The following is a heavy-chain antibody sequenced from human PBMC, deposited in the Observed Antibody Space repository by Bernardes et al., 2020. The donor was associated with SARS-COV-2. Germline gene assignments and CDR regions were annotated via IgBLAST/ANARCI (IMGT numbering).Heavy chain of an antibody. J-gene: IGHJ6*03. D-gene: IGHD3-10*01. Sequence: SETLSLTCAVYGGSFSGYYWSWIRQPPGKGLEWIGEINHSGSTNYNPSLKSRVIISVDTSKNQFSLKLSSVTAADTAVYYCARARGAYYYYYMDVWGKGTTVTVSS. V-gene: IGHV4-34*01. CDR2: INHSGST. CDR1: GGSFSGYY. CDR3: ARARGAYYYYYMDV.